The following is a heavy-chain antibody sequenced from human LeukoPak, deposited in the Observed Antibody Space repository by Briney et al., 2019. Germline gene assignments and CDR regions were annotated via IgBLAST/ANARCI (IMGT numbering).Heavy chain of an antibody. V-gene: IGHV4-39*07. Sequence: SETLSLTCTVSGGSISSSSYYWGWIRQPPGKGLEWIGSIYYSGSTYYNPSLKSRVTISVDTSKNQFSLKLSSVTAADTAVYYCARDPWGSGWFDPWGQGTLVTVSS. D-gene: IGHD6-19*01. CDR2: IYYSGST. CDR3: ARDPWGSGWFDP. CDR1: GGSISSSSYY. J-gene: IGHJ5*02.